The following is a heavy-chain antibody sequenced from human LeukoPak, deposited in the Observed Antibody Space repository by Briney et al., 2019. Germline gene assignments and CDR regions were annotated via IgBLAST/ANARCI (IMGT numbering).Heavy chain of an antibody. J-gene: IGHJ4*02. D-gene: IGHD3-22*01. CDR2: FDPEDGET. Sequence: ASVTVSCTASPYTFTTYYMHCVRQAPGKGRDWMGGFDPEDGETIYAQKFQGRVTMTEDTSTDTAYMELSSLRSEDTAVYSCATYDSSGYYSDYWGQGTLVTVSS. CDR1: PYTFTTYY. CDR3: ATYDSSGYYSDY. V-gene: IGHV1-24*01.